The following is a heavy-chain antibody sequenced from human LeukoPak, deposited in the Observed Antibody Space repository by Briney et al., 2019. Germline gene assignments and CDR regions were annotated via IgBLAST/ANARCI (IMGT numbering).Heavy chain of an antibody. CDR2: VRYDGSNK. CDR3: AKGYDYYGSGSYSHLRY. V-gene: IGHV3-30*02. Sequence: GGTLRLSCAASGFTFSSYGMHWVRQAPGKGLEWVAFVRYDGSNKYYADSVKGRFTITRDNSKNTLYVQMNSLRAEDTAVYYCAKGYDYYGSGSYSHLRYWGQGTLVTVSS. D-gene: IGHD3-10*01. J-gene: IGHJ4*02. CDR1: GFTFSSYG.